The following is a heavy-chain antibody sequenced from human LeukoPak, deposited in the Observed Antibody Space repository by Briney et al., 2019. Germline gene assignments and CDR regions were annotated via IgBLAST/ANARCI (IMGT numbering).Heavy chain of an antibody. J-gene: IGHJ4*02. Sequence: GSLRLSCAASGLTFSDAWMTWVRQAPGKGLEWVGHIKSKPSGGTADYPAPVKGRFTISRDDSKNTVYLQMDTLKTEDTAVYYCTKGLPFTGGGAIVYWGQGTVVTVSS. CDR2: IKSKPSGGTA. CDR3: TKGLPFTGGGAIVY. V-gene: IGHV3-15*01. CDR1: GLTFSDAW. D-gene: IGHD3-16*02.